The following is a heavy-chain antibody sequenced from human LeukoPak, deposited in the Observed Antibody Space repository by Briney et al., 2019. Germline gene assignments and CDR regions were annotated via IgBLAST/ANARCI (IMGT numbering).Heavy chain of an antibody. CDR1: GGSISSGTYY. CDR2: INHSGST. D-gene: IGHD4-23*01. CDR3: ARAVGTHQSWFDP. Sequence: SETLSLTCTVSGGSISSGTYYWGWIRQPPGKGLEWIGEINHSGSTNYNPSLKSRVTISVDTSKNQFSLKLSSVTAADTAVYYCARAVGTHQSWFDPWGQGTLVTVSS. J-gene: IGHJ5*02. V-gene: IGHV4-39*07.